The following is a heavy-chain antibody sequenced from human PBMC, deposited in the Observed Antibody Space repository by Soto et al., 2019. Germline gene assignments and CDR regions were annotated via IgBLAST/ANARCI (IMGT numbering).Heavy chain of an antibody. Sequence: ASVKVSCKSSGDTFTSYGISCVRQAPGQGLEWMGWISAYNGNTNYAQKLQGRVTMTTDTSTSTAYMELRSLRSDDTAVYYCARSVVQQRQPSDYWGQGTLVTVSS. J-gene: IGHJ4*02. CDR3: ARSVVQQRQPSDY. CDR2: ISAYNGNT. V-gene: IGHV1-18*01. CDR1: GDTFTSYG. D-gene: IGHD6-25*01.